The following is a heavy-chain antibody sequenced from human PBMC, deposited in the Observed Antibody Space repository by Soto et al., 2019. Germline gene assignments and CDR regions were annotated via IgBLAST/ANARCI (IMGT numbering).Heavy chain of an antibody. CDR3: AREGKQRGMDV. V-gene: IGHV4-31*03. J-gene: IGHJ6*02. CDR2: IYYSGST. Sequence: SETLSLTCTVSGGSISSGGYYWSWIRQHPGKGLEWIGYIYYSGSTYYNPSPKSRVTISVDTSKNQFSLKLSSVTAADTAVYYCAREGKQRGMDVWGQGTTVTVSS. CDR1: GGSISSGGYY. D-gene: IGHD6-25*01.